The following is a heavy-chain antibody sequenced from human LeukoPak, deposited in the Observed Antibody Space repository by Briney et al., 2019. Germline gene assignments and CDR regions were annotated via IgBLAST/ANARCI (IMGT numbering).Heavy chain of an antibody. CDR1: GFTFSSYW. CDR2: IKQDGSEK. J-gene: IGHJ6*02. Sequence: GGSLRLSCAASGFTFSSYWMSWVRQAPGKVLEWVANIKQDGSEKYYVDSVKGRFTISRDNAKNSLYLQMNSLRAEDTAVYYCARWGIQDSSSSRVYYYYGMDVWGQGTTVTVSS. D-gene: IGHD6-6*01. V-gene: IGHV3-7*01. CDR3: ARWGIQDSSSSRVYYYYGMDV.